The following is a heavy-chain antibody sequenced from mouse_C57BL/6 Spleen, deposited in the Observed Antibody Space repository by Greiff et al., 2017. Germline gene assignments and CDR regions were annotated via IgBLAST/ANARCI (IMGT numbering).Heavy chain of an antibody. Sequence: VQLQQSGPELVKPGASVKISCKASGYSFTGYYMNWVKQSPEKSLEWIGEINPSTGGTTYNQKFKAKATLTVDKSSSTAYMQLKSLTSEDSAAYYCARAFAYWGQGTLVTVSA. CDR3: ARAFAY. J-gene: IGHJ3*01. CDR2: INPSTGGT. CDR1: GYSFTGYY. V-gene: IGHV1-42*01.